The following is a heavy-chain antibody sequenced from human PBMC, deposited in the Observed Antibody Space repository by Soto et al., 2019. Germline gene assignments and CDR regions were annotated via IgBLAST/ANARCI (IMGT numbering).Heavy chain of an antibody. Sequence: PGGSLRLSCAASGFTFDDYTMHWVRQAPGKGLEWVSAISGSGGSTYYADSVKGRFTISRDNSKNTLYLQMNSLRAEDTAVYYYAKEIFMEFPAQIAFDYWGQGTLVTVSS. CDR1: GFTFDDYT. V-gene: IGHV3-23*01. D-gene: IGHD3-10*01. CDR3: AKEIFMEFPAQIAFDY. CDR2: ISGSGGST. J-gene: IGHJ4*02.